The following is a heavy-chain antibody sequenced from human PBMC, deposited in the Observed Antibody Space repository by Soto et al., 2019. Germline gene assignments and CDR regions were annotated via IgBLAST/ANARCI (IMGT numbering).Heavy chain of an antibody. J-gene: IGHJ4*02. V-gene: IGHV4-31*03. CDR1: GGSISSGGYY. D-gene: IGHD2-2*01. Sequence: PSETLSLTCTVSGGSISSGGYYWSWIRQHPGKGLEWIGYIYYSGSTYYNPSLKSRVTISVDTSKNQFSLKLSSVTAADTAVYYCARVNSLYCSSTSCPTGYFDYWGQGTLVTVPS. CDR3: ARVNSLYCSSTSCPTGYFDY. CDR2: IYYSGST.